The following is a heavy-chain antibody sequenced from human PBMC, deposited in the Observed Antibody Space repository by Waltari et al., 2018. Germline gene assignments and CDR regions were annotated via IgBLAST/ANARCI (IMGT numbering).Heavy chain of an antibody. Sequence: QVQLQESGPGLVKPSQTLSLTCTVSGGSISSGDYYWSWIRQPPGQGLEWIGYIYYSGSTYYNPSLKSRVTISVDTSKNQFSLKLSSVTAADTAVYYCARAGYHYGSGSYSDAFDIWGQGTMVTVSS. V-gene: IGHV4-30-4*08. CDR2: IYYSGST. CDR1: GGSISSGDYY. D-gene: IGHD3-10*01. CDR3: ARAGYHYGSGSYSDAFDI. J-gene: IGHJ3*02.